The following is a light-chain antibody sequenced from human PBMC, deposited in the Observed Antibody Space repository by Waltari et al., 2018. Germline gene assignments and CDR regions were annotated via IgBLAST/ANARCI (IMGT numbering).Light chain of an antibody. V-gene: IGKV2-30*02. CDR2: KVS. CDR3: MQSIHWPWT. Sequence: DVVMTQSPLSLPVTLGQPASIPGKSSQSLVHSDGNTYLNWFHQRPGQSPRRLIYKVSNRDSGVPDRFSGSGSGTDFTLKISRVEAEDVGVYYCMQSIHWPWTFGQGTKVEIK. CDR1: QSLVHSDGNTY. J-gene: IGKJ1*01.